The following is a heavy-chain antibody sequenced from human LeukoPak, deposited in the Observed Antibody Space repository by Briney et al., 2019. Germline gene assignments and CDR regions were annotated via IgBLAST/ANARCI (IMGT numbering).Heavy chain of an antibody. CDR1: GGSISSSNYY. J-gene: IGHJ3*02. V-gene: IGHV4-39*07. D-gene: IGHD3-3*01. CDR2: FYYSGAT. CDR3: ARTITIFGVVSHAFDI. Sequence: PSETLSLTCTVSGGSISSSNYYWGGIRQPPGKGLEWIGRFYYSGATYYNPSLKSRVSIPVDTSKNQFSLKLSSVTAADTAVYYCARTITIFGVVSHAFDIWGQGTMVTVSS.